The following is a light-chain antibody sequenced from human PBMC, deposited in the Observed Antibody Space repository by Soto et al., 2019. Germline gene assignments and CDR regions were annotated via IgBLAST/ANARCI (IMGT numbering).Light chain of an antibody. CDR3: SSYTDSTSYV. J-gene: IGLJ1*01. Sequence: QSVLTQPASVSGSPGQSITISCTGTSSDIGGYNSVSWYQQHPGKVPKLMIYEVTNRPSGVSNRFSGSKSGNTASLTISGLQAEDEADYYCSSYTDSTSYVFGSGTKLTVL. V-gene: IGLV2-14*01. CDR1: SSDIGGYNS. CDR2: EVT.